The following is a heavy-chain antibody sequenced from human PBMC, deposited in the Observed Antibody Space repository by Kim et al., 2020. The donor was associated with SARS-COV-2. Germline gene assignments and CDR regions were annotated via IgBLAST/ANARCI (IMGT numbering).Heavy chain of an antibody. D-gene: IGHD2-2*01. CDR1: GFTFSDYN. CDR3: ARIIVVIGGDPFDL. Sequence: GGSLRLSCAASGFTFSDYNMNWVRQAPGKGLEWVSYISTNSRTKYYADSVKGRFTVSRDNAKNSLFLQMDSLKDEDTAVYYCARIIVVIGGDPFDLWGQGTLVTVSS. J-gene: IGHJ3*01. CDR2: ISTNSRTK. V-gene: IGHV3-48*02.